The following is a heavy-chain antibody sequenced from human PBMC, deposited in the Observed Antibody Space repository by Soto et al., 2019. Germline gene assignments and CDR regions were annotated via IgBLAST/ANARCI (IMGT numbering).Heavy chain of an antibody. Sequence: EVQLLESGGGLVQPGGSLRLSCAASGFTFSSYAMSWVRQAPGKGLEWVSAISGSGGSTYYADSVKDRFTISRDNSKNTRYLQMNSLRAEDTAVYYCAKPNRWLWSRHYYYGMDVWGQGTTVTVSS. CDR3: AKPNRWLWSRHYYYGMDV. J-gene: IGHJ6*02. V-gene: IGHV3-23*01. CDR2: ISGSGGST. D-gene: IGHD3-22*01. CDR1: GFTFSSYA.